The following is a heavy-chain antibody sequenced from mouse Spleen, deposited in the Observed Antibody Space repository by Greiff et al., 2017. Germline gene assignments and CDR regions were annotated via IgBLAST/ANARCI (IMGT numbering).Heavy chain of an antibody. Sequence: QVHVKQSGPGLVQPSQSLSITCTVSGFSLTSYGVHWVRQSPGKGLEWLGVIWSGGSTDYNAAFISRLSISKDNSKSQVFFKMNSLQADDTAIYYCASPYLLRGAMDYWGQGTSVTVSS. V-gene: IGHV2-2*01. D-gene: IGHD2-1*01. J-gene: IGHJ4*01. CDR3: ASPYLLRGAMDY. CDR2: IWSGGST. CDR1: GFSLTSYG.